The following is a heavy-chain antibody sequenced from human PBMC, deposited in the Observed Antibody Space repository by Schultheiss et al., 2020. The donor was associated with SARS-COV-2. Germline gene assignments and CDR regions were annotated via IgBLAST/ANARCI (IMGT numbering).Heavy chain of an antibody. CDR3: ARAPVSYGSGWYTVDY. Sequence: ASVKVSCKASGYTFTSYYMHWVRQAPGQGLEWMGIINPSGGSTSYAQKFQGRVTMTRDTSTSTVYMELSSLRSEDTAVYYCARAPVSYGSGWYTVDYWGQGTLVTVSS. V-gene: IGHV1-46*01. CDR1: GYTFTSYY. CDR2: INPSGGST. D-gene: IGHD6-19*01. J-gene: IGHJ4*02.